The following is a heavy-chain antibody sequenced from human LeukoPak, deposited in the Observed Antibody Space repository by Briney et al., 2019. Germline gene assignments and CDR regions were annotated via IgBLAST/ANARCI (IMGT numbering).Heavy chain of an antibody. CDR1: GFTFSSYA. CDR3: ARVRTSPPRLDDIVGPMDV. Sequence: GGSLRLSCAASGFTFSSYAMHWVRQAPGKWLEWVAVISYDGSNKYYADSVKGRFTISRDNSKNTLYMQMNSLRAEDTAVYYCARVRTSPPRLDDIVGPMDVWGQGTTVTVSS. CDR2: ISYDGSNK. D-gene: IGHD5-12*01. V-gene: IGHV3-30*04. J-gene: IGHJ6*02.